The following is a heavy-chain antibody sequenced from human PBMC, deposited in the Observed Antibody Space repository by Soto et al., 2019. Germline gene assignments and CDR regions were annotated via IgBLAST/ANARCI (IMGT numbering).Heavy chain of an antibody. CDR1: GGSISSNKW. Sequence: SETLSLTCAVYGGSISSNKWWSRVRQPPGKGLEWIGEIYHSGSTNYNPSLKSRVTILLDKSKNQFSLKLTSVTAADSAVYYCARDDHIVVVPTSLGAMDVWGQGXTVTVSS. D-gene: IGHD2-2*01. CDR3: ARDDHIVVVPTSLGAMDV. V-gene: IGHV4-4*02. J-gene: IGHJ6*02. CDR2: IYHSGST.